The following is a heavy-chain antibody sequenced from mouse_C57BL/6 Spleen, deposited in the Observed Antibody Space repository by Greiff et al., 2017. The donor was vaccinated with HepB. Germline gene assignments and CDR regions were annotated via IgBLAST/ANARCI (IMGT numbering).Heavy chain of an antibody. J-gene: IGHJ3*01. V-gene: IGHV5-6*01. CDR3: AREEITTVVDTFAY. CDR1: GFTFSSYG. CDR2: ISSGGSYT. Sequence: EVKLMESGGDLVKPGGSLKLSCAASGFTFSSYGMSWVRQTPDKRLEWVATISSGGSYTYYPDSVKGRFTISRDNAKNTLYLQMSSRKSEDTAMYYCAREEITTVVDTFAYWGQGTLVTVSA. D-gene: IGHD1-1*01.